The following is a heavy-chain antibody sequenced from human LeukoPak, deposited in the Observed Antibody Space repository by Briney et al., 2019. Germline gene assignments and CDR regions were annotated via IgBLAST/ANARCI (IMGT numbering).Heavy chain of an antibody. CDR2: ISSDSRYI. J-gene: IGHJ6*02. CDR3: ATDYAGNSLWYYYGLGV. V-gene: IGHV3-21*01. CDR1: GFTFSHYS. D-gene: IGHD4-23*01. Sequence: GGSLRLSCAASGFTFSHYSMNWVRQAPGKGLEWVSSISSDSRYIYYADSPKGRFTISRDNAKNSLYLQMNSLRAEDTAVYYCATDYAGNSLWYYYGLGVWGQGTTVTVSS.